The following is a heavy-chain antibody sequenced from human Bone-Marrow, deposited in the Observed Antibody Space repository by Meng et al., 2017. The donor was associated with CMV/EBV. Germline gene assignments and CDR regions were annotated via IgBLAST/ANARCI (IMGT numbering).Heavy chain of an antibody. CDR3: AAGRRTTILVF. CDR1: GYTFTGYY. V-gene: IGHV1-2*02. CDR2: INPNSGDT. D-gene: IGHD4-11*01. Sequence: ASVKVSCKASGYTFTGYYMHWVRQAPGQGLEWMGWINPNSGDTNCAQSFQGRVTMTRDTSISTAYMELSRLRSDDTAVYYCAAGRRTTILVFWVQGTLVTVSS. J-gene: IGHJ4*02.